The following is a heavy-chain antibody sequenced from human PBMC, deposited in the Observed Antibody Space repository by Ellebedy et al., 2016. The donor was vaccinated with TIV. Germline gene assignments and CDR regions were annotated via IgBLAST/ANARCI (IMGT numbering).Heavy chain of an antibody. Sequence: AASVKVSCKASGYTFTSYYMHWVRQAPGQGLEWMGIINPSGGSTSYAQKFQGRVTMTRDTSTSTVYMELSSLRSEDTAVYYCARVLLPAITLSWRIHYYYGMDVWGQGTTVTVSS. CDR1: GYTFTSYY. D-gene: IGHD5-12*01. V-gene: IGHV1-46*01. CDR2: INPSGGST. J-gene: IGHJ6*02. CDR3: ARVLLPAITLSWRIHYYYGMDV.